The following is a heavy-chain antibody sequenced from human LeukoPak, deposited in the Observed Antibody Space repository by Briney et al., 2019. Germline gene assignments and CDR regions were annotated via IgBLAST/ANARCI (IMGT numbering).Heavy chain of an antibody. V-gene: IGHV3-23*01. D-gene: IGHD6-13*01. CDR3: AKPQSAAARHYFDY. CDR2: ISGSGGST. CDR1: EFTVSRNY. J-gene: IGHJ4*02. Sequence: PGGSLTLSCAVSEFTVSRNYMNWVRQAPGKGLEWVSAISGSGGSTYYADSVKGRFTISRDNSKNTLYLQMNSLRAEDTAVYYCAKPQSAAARHYFDYWGQGTLVTVSS.